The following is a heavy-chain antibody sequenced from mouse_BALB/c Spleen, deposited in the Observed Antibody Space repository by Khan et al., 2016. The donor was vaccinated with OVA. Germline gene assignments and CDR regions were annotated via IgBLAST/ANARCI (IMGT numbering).Heavy chain of an antibody. CDR3: ARGNYDVYAMDY. J-gene: IGHJ4*01. CDR1: GYSITSNYA. Sequence: EVQLQESGPGLVKPSQSLSLTCTVTGYSITSNYAWNWIRQFPGNKLEWMGYISYSGTTSYNPSLKSRISIPRDTSKIQFFLQLNSVTTEDTATYYCARGNYDVYAMDYWGQGTSVTVSS. CDR2: ISYSGTT. D-gene: IGHD2-4*01. V-gene: IGHV3-2*02.